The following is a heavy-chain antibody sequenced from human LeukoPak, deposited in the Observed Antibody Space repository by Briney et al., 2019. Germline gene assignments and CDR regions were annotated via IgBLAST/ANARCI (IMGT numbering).Heavy chain of an antibody. V-gene: IGHV4-39*01. CDR3: ARRGNGGEIDY. J-gene: IGHJ4*02. Sequence: SETLSLTCTVSGGSISSTNNYWGWIRQPPGKGPEWIGSIYYSGSTYYSPSLKSRVTISVDTSKNQFSLKLNSVTAADTAVYYCARRGNGGEIDYWGQGTLVTVSS. D-gene: IGHD2-8*01. CDR2: IYYSGST. CDR1: GGSISSTNNY.